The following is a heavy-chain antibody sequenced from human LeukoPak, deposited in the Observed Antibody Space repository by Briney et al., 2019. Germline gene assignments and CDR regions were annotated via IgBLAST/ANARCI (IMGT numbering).Heavy chain of an antibody. CDR1: GFTVSTNY. CDR3: ARDGGLAPYSSSTPFDY. CDR2: IYISGST. Sequence: GGSLRLSCAASGFTVSTNYMSWVRQAPGKGLEWVSVIYISGSTYYADSVKGRFTIFRDNSKNTLYLQMNSLRDEDTAVYYCARDGGLAPYSSSTPFDYWGQGTMVTVSS. V-gene: IGHV3-66*03. J-gene: IGHJ3*01. D-gene: IGHD6-6*01.